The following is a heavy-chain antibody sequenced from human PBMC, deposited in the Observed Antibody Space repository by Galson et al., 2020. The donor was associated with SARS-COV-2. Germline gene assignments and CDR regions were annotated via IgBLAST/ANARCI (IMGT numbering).Heavy chain of an antibody. V-gene: IGHV3-23*01. Sequence: GDSLKISCAASGFTSSSYAMSWVRQATGKGLEWVSAISVSGGSTYYADSVKGRFTISRDNSKNTLYLQMNSLRAEDTAVYYCAKDQVISAGDFDYWGQGTLVTVSS. CDR3: AKDQVISAGDFDY. D-gene: IGHD2-21*01. J-gene: IGHJ4*02. CDR2: ISVSGGST. CDR1: GFTSSSYA.